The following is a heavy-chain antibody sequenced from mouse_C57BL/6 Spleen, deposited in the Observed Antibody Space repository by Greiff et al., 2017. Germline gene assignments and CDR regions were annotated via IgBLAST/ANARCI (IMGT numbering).Heavy chain of an antibody. CDR1: GYSFTGYY. V-gene: IGHV1-42*01. D-gene: IGHD1-1*01. J-gene: IGHJ1*03. CDR2: INPSTGGT. CDR3: ASCDGSSYGYFDV. Sequence: VQLQQSGPELVKPGASVKISCKASGYSFTGYYMNWVKQSPEKSLEWIGEINPSTGGTTYNQKFKAKATLTVDKSSSTAYMQLKSLTSEDSAVYYCASCDGSSYGYFDVWGTGTTVTVSS.